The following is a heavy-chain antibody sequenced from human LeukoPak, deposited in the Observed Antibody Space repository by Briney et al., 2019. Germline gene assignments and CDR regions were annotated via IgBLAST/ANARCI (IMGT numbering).Heavy chain of an antibody. J-gene: IGHJ4*02. CDR1: GFTFRSNA. V-gene: IGHV3-11*03. D-gene: IGHD3-9*01. CDR2: ISSSSNYT. Sequence: GGSLRLSCAASGFTFRSNAMSWVRQAPGKGLEWVSYISSSSNYTNYADSVKGRFTISRDNAKNSLYLQMNSLRAEETAVYYCASGYDILTGIAYWGQGTLVTVSS. CDR3: ASGYDILTGIAY.